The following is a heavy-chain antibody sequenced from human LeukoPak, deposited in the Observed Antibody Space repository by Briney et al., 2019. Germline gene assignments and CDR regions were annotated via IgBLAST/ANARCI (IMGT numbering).Heavy chain of an antibody. CDR3: ARWYSSSGYFDY. J-gene: IGHJ4*02. CDR2: MYHSGDT. CDR1: GYSISRSYY. D-gene: IGHD6-13*01. Sequence: PSETLSLTCAVSGYSISRSYYWGWIRQPPGKGLEWIGSMYHSGDTYYNPSLKGRVTISVDTSKNQFSLKLTSVTVADTAVYYCARWYSSSGYFDYWGQGTLVTVSS. V-gene: IGHV4-38-2*01.